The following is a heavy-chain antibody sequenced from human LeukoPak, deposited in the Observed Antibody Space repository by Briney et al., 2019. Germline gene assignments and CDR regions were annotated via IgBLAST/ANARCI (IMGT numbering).Heavy chain of an antibody. J-gene: IGHJ3*02. CDR1: GGSISSYY. Sequence: SETLSLTCTVSGGSISSYYWSWIRQPPGRGLEWIGYIYYSGSTNYNPSLKSRVTMSIDTSKNQFSLKLSSVTAADTAVYYCARDLNIHDAFDIWGQGTMDTVSS. CDR2: IYYSGST. V-gene: IGHV4-59*12. D-gene: IGHD2/OR15-2a*01. CDR3: ARDLNIHDAFDI.